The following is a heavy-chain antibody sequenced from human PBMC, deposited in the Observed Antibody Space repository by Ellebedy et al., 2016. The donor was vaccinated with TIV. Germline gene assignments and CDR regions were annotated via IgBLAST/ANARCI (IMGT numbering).Heavy chain of an antibody. J-gene: IGHJ6*03. V-gene: IGHV1-69*13. D-gene: IGHD3-10*01. CDR3: ARGGSGYYYYMDV. CDR1: GGTFSSYA. Sequence: SVKVSXXASGGTFSSYAISWVRQAPGQGLEWMGGIIPIFGTANYAQKFQGRVTITADESTSTAYMELRSLRSDDTAVYYCARGGSGYYYYMDVWGKGTTVTVSS. CDR2: IIPIFGTA.